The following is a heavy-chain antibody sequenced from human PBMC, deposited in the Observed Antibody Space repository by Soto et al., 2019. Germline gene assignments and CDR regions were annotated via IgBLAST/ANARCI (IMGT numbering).Heavy chain of an antibody. J-gene: IGHJ6*02. Sequence: QVQLVQSGAEVKKPGSSVKVSCKASGGTFSSYAINWVRQAPGQGLEWMGGIIPIFGTADYAQKFQGRVTITEDESKSTAYMELSGVRSEDTAVYYCASCRTGCPNYYYGMNVWGQGTTVTVSS. CDR1: GGTFSSYA. CDR3: ASCRTGCPNYYYGMNV. V-gene: IGHV1-69*12. CDR2: IIPIFGTA. D-gene: IGHD1-1*01.